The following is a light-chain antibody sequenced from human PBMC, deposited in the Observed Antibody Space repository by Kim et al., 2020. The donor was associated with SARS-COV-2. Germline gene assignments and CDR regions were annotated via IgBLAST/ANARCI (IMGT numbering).Light chain of an antibody. CDR1: TSNIGAGNE. J-gene: IGLJ2*01. Sequence: QSVLTQPPSVSGAPGQRVTISCTGGTSNIGAGNEVHWYQQLPGTAPKLLIYANTNRPSGVPDRFSGSRHATSASLAITGLQAEDEADYYCQSYDSSHVVFGGGTQLTVL. V-gene: IGLV1-40*01. CDR3: QSYDSSHVV. CDR2: ANT.